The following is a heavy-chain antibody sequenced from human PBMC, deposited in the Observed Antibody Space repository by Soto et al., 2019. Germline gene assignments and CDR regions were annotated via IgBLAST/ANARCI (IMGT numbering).Heavy chain of an antibody. V-gene: IGHV4-34*01. Sequence: QVQLQQWGAGLLKPSETLSLTCAVYGASLSGYYWTWIRQSQGKGLEWIAEINESRSPNYSPSLKSRVTIAIVTSKQQVSLTLGSVTAADTAVYYCGGGRHYGSGSYSIRSGFQYYFYIDVWGKGTTVTVSS. D-gene: IGHD3-10*01. CDR3: GGGRHYGSGSYSIRSGFQYYFYIDV. CDR1: GASLSGYY. J-gene: IGHJ6*03. CDR2: INESRSP.